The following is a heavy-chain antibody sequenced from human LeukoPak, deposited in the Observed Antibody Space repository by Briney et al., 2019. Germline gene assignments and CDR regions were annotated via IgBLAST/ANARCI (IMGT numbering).Heavy chain of an antibody. V-gene: IGHV1-69*05. J-gene: IGHJ6*03. CDR3: AREVYDILTGYSYYYYMDV. D-gene: IGHD3-9*01. CDR1: GGAVSGYG. CDR2: IIPIFGTA. Sequence: GASVKISCKTSGGAVSGYGISLGRRAPGQGLKWMGRIIPIFGTANYAQKFQGRVTITTDESTSTAYMELSSLRSEDTAVYYCAREVYDILTGYSYYYYMDVWGKGTTVTVSS.